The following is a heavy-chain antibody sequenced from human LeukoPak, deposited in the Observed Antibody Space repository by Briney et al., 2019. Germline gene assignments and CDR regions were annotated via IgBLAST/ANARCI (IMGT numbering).Heavy chain of an antibody. CDR1: GSTFSNFD. CDR2: ITGSGITT. Sequence: GGSLRLSCAISGSTFSNFDMSWVRQAPGRGLGWVSGITGSGITTYYAGSVKGRFTISRDNSKNTLYLQMNSLRAEDTAMYYCAKGRGGFSSGWYYDYWGQGTLVTVSS. CDR3: AKGRGGFSSGWYYDY. J-gene: IGHJ4*02. V-gene: IGHV3-23*01. D-gene: IGHD6-19*01.